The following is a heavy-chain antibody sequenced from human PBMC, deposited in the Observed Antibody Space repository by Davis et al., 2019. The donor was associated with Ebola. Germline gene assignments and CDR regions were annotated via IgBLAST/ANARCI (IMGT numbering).Heavy chain of an antibody. CDR2: ISSSGSTI. J-gene: IGHJ4*02. Sequence: GSLKISCAASGFTFSDYYMSWIRQAPGKGLEWVSYISSSGSTIYYAESVKGRFTISRDNAKNSLYLQMNSLRDEDTAVYYCTVTTVVDDYWGQGTLVTVSS. CDR1: GFTFSDYY. CDR3: TVTTVVDDY. V-gene: IGHV3-11*04. D-gene: IGHD4-23*01.